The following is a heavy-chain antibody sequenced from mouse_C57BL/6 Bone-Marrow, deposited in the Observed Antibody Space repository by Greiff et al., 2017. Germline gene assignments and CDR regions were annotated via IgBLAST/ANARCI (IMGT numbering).Heavy chain of an antibody. J-gene: IGHJ4*01. CDR1: GYTFTSYW. V-gene: IGHV1-69*01. D-gene: IGHD1-1*01. Sequence: QVQLQQPGAELVMPGASVKLSCKASGYTFTSYWMHWVKQRPGQGLEWIGEIDPSDSYTNYNQKFKGKSTLTVYKSSSTAYMQLSSLTSEDSAVYYCAIWGDLLRSVYYAMDYWGQGTSVTVSS. CDR2: IDPSDSYT. CDR3: AIWGDLLRSVYYAMDY.